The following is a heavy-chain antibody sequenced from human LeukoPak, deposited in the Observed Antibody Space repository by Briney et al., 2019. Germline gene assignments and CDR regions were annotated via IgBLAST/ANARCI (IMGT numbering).Heavy chain of an antibody. CDR1: GLPLSIDW. CDR2: INHDGSEE. V-gene: IGHV3-7*01. D-gene: IGHD3-22*01. CDR3: ARDASHYDSSGYYDDFDI. J-gene: IGHJ3*02. Sequence: GGPLRLSCEASGLPLSIDWMTWARQAPGKGLEWLANINHDGSEEHYVGSVEGRFTISRDNAKNSLYLQMSSLRAEETAVYYCARDASHYDSSGYYDDFDIWGQGTMVTVSS.